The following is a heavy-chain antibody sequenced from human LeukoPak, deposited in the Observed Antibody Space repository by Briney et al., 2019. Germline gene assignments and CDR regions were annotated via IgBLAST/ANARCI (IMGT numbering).Heavy chain of an antibody. D-gene: IGHD3-22*01. CDR3: ARDDNYYDSSGYYYH. Sequence: PGRSLRLSCAASGFTFSSYAMHWVRQAPGKGLEWVAVISYDGSNKYYADSVKGRFTISRDNSKNTLYLQMNSLRAEDTAVYCCARDDNYYDSSGYYYHWGQGTLVTVSS. J-gene: IGHJ5*02. CDR1: GFTFSSYA. CDR2: ISYDGSNK. V-gene: IGHV3-30*04.